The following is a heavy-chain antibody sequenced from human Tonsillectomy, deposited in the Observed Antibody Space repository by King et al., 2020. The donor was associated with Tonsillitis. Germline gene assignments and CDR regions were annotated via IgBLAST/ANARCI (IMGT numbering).Heavy chain of an antibody. CDR2: IYRSGTT. CDR1: GGSISSGDYF. D-gene: IGHD1-20*01. CDR3: ARAGINETPDAFDV. V-gene: IGHV4-30-4*01. J-gene: IGHJ3*01. Sequence: VQLQESGPGLVKPSQTLSLTCTVSGGSISSGDYFWSWIRQPPGRGLEWIGYIYRSGTTYYNLSLKSRVIISVDMSKNQISLNLSSVTAADTAVYYCARAGINETPDAFDVWGQGTKITVSS.